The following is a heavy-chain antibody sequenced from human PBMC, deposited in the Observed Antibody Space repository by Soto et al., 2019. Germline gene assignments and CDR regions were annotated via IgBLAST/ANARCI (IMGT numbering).Heavy chain of an antibody. Sequence: EVQLVESGGGLVKPGGSLRLSCAASGFTFSSYSMNWVRQAPGKGLEWVSSISSSSSYIYYADSVKGRFTISRGNAKNSLYLQMDGLRAEDTAVYYCARDRGTGCGDYYYYGMDGWGQGTTVTVSS. V-gene: IGHV3-21*01. J-gene: IGHJ6*02. CDR1: GFTFSSYS. D-gene: IGHD2-21*01. CDR2: ISSSSSYI. CDR3: ARDRGTGCGDYYYYGMDG.